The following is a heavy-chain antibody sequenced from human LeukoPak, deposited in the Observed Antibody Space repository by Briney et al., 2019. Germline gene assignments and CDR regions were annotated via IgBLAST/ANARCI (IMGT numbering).Heavy chain of an antibody. CDR2: IWYDGSNK. CDR3: ARDRGTTSSAGYYFDT. Sequence: GGSLRLSCVASGFTFSSFGMHWVRQAPGKGLERVSIIWYDGSNKYYADSVKGRFTVSRDNSKNTLYLQVNSLRAEDTAVYYCARDRGTTSSAGYYFDTWGQGALVTVSS. CDR1: GFTFSSFG. J-gene: IGHJ4*02. D-gene: IGHD6-6*01. V-gene: IGHV3-33*01.